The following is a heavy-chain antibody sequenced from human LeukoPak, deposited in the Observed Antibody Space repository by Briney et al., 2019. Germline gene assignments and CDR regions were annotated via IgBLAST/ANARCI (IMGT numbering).Heavy chain of an antibody. CDR2: IYYSGST. J-gene: IGHJ4*02. CDR1: GGSISSSSYY. V-gene: IGHV4-39*02. CDR3: ARDTYYDILTGYYTFDY. D-gene: IGHD3-9*01. Sequence: WETLSLTCTVSGGSISSSSYYWGWIRQPPGKGLEWIGSIYYSGSTYYNPSLKSRVTISVDTSKNQFSLKLSSVTAADTAVYYCARDTYYDILTGYYTFDYWGQGTLVTVSS.